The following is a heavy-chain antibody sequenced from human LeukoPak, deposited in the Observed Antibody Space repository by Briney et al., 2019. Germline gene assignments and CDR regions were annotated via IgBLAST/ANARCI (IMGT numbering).Heavy chain of an antibody. D-gene: IGHD3-10*01. J-gene: IGHJ6*02. CDR3: ARGQYYGSGRGAYYYYGMDV. CDR2: ISAYNGNT. CDR1: GYTFTSYG. Sequence: GASVKVSFKASGYTFTSYGISWVRQAPGQGLEWMGWISAYNGNTNYAQKLQGRVTMTTDTSTSTAYMELRSLRSDDTAVYYCARGQYYGSGRGAYYYYGMDVWGQGTTVTVSS. V-gene: IGHV1-18*01.